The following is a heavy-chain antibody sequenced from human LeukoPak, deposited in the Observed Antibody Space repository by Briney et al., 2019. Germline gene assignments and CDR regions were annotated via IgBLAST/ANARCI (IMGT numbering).Heavy chain of an antibody. D-gene: IGHD3-16*01. CDR3: VKDDYSHYVWLRFDS. V-gene: IGHV3-9*01. J-gene: IGHJ5*01. Sequence: GGSLRLSCAASGFPFEDYGMHWVRLAPGKGLEWVSGISWNSASMGYADSVKGRFTISRDNAKNSLYLQMNSLRPEDTALYFCVKDDYSHYVWLRFDSWGQGTLVSVSS. CDR1: GFPFEDYG. CDR2: ISWNSASM.